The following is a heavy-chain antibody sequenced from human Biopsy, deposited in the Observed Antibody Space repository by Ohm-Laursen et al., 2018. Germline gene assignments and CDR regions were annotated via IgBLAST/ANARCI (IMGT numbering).Heavy chain of an antibody. J-gene: IGHJ1*01. CDR1: GGTFSNYG. Sequence: SVKVSCKAPGGTFSNYGVNWVRQAPGQGLEWLGGNIPILGTGNYAQKFQYRVTVAADTSTSTATMELRSLRSDDTAVYYCATKLTGYFHHWGQGTLVIVSS. D-gene: IGHD3-9*01. CDR2: NIPILGTG. CDR3: ATKLTGYFHH. V-gene: IGHV1-69*06.